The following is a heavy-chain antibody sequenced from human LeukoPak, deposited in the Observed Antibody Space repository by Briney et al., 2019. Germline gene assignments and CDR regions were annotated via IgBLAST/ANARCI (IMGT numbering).Heavy chain of an antibody. CDR1: GFTFSSYA. CDR2: ISGSGGST. CDR3: ATRGYCSSTSCYQNWFDP. Sequence: PGGSLRLSCAASGFTFSSYAMGRVRQAPGKGLEWVSAISGSGGSTYYADSVKGRFTISRDNSKNTLYLQMNSLRAEDTAVYYCATRGYCSSTSCYQNWFDPWGQGTLVTVSS. V-gene: IGHV3-23*01. D-gene: IGHD2-2*01. J-gene: IGHJ5*02.